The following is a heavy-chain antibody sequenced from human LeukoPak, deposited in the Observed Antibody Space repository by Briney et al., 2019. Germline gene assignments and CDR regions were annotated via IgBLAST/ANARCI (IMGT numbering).Heavy chain of an antibody. V-gene: IGHV4-61*02. J-gene: IGHJ3*02. Sequence: TLSLTCAVSGGSISSSSYYWSWIRQPAGKGLEWIGRIYTSGSTNYNPSLKSRVTMSVDTSKNQFSLKLSSVTAADTAVYYCAREAQWLDDAFDIWGQGTMVTVSS. D-gene: IGHD6-19*01. CDR3: AREAQWLDDAFDI. CDR1: GGSISSSSYY. CDR2: IYTSGST.